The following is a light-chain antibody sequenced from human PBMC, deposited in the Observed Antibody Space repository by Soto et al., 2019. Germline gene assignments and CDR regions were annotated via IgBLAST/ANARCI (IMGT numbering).Light chain of an antibody. J-gene: IGLJ1*01. CDR3: SSYTSSSTLCV. CDR2: DVS. CDR1: SSDVGGYNY. Sequence: QSALTQPASVSGSPGQSITISCTGTSSDVGGYNYVSWYQQHPGKAPKLMIYDVSNRPSGVSTRFSGYKSGNTASLTISGLQAEYEADYYCSSYTSSSTLCVFGTGTKLTVL. V-gene: IGLV2-14*01.